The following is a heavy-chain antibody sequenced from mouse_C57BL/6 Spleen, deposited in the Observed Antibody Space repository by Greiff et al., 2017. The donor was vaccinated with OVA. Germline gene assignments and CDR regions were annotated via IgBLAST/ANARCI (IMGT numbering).Heavy chain of an antibody. CDR2: ISSGSSTI. V-gene: IGHV5-17*01. J-gene: IGHJ2*01. CDR1: GFTFSDYG. CDR3: ARESNWDYFDY. Sequence: EVHLVASGGGLVKPGGSLKLSCAASGFTFSDYGMHWVRQAPEKGLAWVAYISSGSSTIYYADTVKGRFTISRDNAKNTLFLQMTSLRSEDTAMYYCARESNWDYFDYWGQGTTLTVSS. D-gene: IGHD4-1*01.